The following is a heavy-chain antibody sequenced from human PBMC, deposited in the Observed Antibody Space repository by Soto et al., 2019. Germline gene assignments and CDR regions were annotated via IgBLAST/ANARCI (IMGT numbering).Heavy chain of an antibody. Sequence: SETLSLTCTVSGGSISSYYWSWIRQPPGKGLEWIGYIYYSGSTNYNPSLKSRVTISVDTSKNQFSLKLSSVTAADTAVYYCARDAVGATKKGYYSYGMDVWGQGTTVT. J-gene: IGHJ6*02. CDR1: GGSISSYY. CDR2: IYYSGST. V-gene: IGHV4-59*01. D-gene: IGHD1-26*01. CDR3: ARDAVGATKKGYYSYGMDV.